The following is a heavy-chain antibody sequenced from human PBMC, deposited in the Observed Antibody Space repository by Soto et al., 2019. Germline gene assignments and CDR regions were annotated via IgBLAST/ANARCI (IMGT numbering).Heavy chain of an antibody. D-gene: IGHD3-3*01. J-gene: IGHJ6*03. CDR3: AKIPITIFGVVIIPYYYYMDV. Sequence: EVQLLESGGGLVQPGGSLRLSCAASGFTFSSYAMSGVRQAPGKGLEWVSAISGSGGSTYYADSVKGRFTISRDNSKNTLYLQMNSLRAEDTAVYYCAKIPITIFGVVIIPYYYYMDVWGKGTTVTVSS. CDR2: ISGSGGST. V-gene: IGHV3-23*01. CDR1: GFTFSSYA.